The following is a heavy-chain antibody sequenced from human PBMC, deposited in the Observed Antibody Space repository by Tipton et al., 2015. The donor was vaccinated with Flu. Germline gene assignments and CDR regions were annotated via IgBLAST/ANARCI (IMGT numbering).Heavy chain of an antibody. CDR2: IYYSGST. D-gene: IGHD3-3*01. V-gene: IGHV4-39*07. CDR1: GGSISSSSYY. Sequence: LSCTVSGGSISSSSYYWGWIRQPPGKGLEWIGSIYYSGSTYYNPSLKSRVTISVDTSKNQFSLKLSSVTAADTAVYCCARDTIFGVAHWGQGTLVTVSS. CDR3: ARDTIFGVAH. J-gene: IGHJ4*02.